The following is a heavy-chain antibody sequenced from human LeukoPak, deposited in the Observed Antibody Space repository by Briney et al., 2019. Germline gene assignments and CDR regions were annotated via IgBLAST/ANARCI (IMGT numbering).Heavy chain of an antibody. J-gene: IGHJ4*02. CDR2: ISWNSGSI. CDR1: GFTFDDYA. Sequence: GGSLRFSCAASGFTFDDYAMHWVRQAPGKGLEWVSGISWNSGSIGYADSVKGRFTISRDNAKNSLYLQMNSLRAEDTALYYCARRAGAYSHPYDYWGQGTLVTVSS. D-gene: IGHD4/OR15-4a*01. V-gene: IGHV3-9*01. CDR3: ARRAGAYSHPYDY.